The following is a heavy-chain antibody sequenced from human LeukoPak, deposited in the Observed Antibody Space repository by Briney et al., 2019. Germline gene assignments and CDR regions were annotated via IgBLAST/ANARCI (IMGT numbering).Heavy chain of an antibody. CDR1: GGSISPYY. D-gene: IGHD1-26*01. V-gene: IGHV4-59*08. CDR3: ARHSGASPHYFDY. CDR2: IFYSGSA. J-gene: IGHJ4*02. Sequence: PSETLSLTCTGSGGSISPYYWSWIRQPPGKELEWIAFIFYSGSAHYNPSLTSRVTISVDTSKNQLSLKLTSVTAADTAVYYCARHSGASPHYFDYWGQGTLVTVSS.